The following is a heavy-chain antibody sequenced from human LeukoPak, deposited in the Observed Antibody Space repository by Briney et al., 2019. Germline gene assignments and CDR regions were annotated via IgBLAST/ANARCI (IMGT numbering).Heavy chain of an antibody. CDR3: AKSVGSGSYYNNDC. CDR1: GFTFSSYA. Sequence: GGSLRLSCAASGFTFSSYAMTWVRQAPGQGLEWVSGITSGGGAYYADSVKGRFTISRDNSKNTLYVQMNSLRAEDTAVYYCAKSVGSGSYYNNDCWGQGTLVTVSS. CDR2: ITSGGGA. J-gene: IGHJ4*02. V-gene: IGHV3-23*01. D-gene: IGHD3-10*01.